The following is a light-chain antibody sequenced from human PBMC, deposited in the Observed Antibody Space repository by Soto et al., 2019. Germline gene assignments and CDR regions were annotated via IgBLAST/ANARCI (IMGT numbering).Light chain of an antibody. J-gene: IGKJ2*01. CDR3: QQRRDWYT. CDR2: DAS. V-gene: IGKV3-11*01. Sequence: IVLIQSPATLSLSPGERATLSCRATQNINSYLAWYQQKPGQAPRLLIYDASNRATGIPARFRGSGSGTHFTLTISSLESEDSAVYYCQQRRDWYTFGQGTKLEIK. CDR1: QNINSY.